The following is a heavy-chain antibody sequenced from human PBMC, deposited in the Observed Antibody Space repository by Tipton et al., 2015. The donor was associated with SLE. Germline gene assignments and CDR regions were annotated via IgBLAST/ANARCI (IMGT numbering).Heavy chain of an antibody. V-gene: IGHV3-23*01. CDR3: VKVNDFWSGYDDY. CDR1: GFTFSSYA. Sequence: SLRLSCAASGFTFSSYAMSWVRQAPGKGLEWVSAISGSGGSTYYADSVKGRFTISRDNSKNTLYLQMSSLRAEDTAVYYCVKVNDFWSGYDDYWGQGTLVTVSS. D-gene: IGHD3-3*01. CDR2: ISGSGGST. J-gene: IGHJ4*02.